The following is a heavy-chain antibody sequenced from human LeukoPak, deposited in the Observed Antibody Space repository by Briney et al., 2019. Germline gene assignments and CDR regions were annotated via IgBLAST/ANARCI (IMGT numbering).Heavy chain of an antibody. V-gene: IGHV3-20*04. J-gene: IGHJ4*02. D-gene: IGHD3-22*01. CDR2: VNWNGGST. CDR3: ARASLYDNSAYYLDY. Sequence: GGSLSLSCAASGFTFDNYGMTWVRQVPGKGLEWVSGVNWNGGSTVYADSVKGRFTISRDNAKNSLYLQMNSLRAEDTALYYCARASLYDNSAYYLDYWGQGTLVTVSS. CDR1: GFTFDNYG.